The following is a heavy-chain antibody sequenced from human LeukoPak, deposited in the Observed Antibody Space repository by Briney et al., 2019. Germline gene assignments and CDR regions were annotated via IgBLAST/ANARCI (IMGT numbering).Heavy chain of an antibody. CDR1: GFTFSSYA. V-gene: IGHV3-30*04. D-gene: IGHD3-10*01. Sequence: PGGSLRLSCAASGFTFSSYAMHWVRQAPGKGLEWVAVISYDGNHKYYADSVKGRFTISRDSSKNTLSLQMNSLRAGDTAFYYCAKNTGEGVTLTLDNWGQGTLVSVSS. CDR3: AKNTGEGVTLTLDN. J-gene: IGHJ4*02. CDR2: ISYDGNHK.